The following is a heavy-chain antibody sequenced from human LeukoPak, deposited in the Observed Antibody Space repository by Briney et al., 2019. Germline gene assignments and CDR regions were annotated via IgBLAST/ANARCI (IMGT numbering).Heavy chain of an antibody. Sequence: GGSLRPSCAASGFTFSNYGMHWVRQAPGKGLEWVAVIWYDGSNKYYADSVKGRFTIPRDNSKNTLYLQLDSLRAEDTAVYYCARVAFWSGYAPANMDVWGKGTTVTVSS. V-gene: IGHV3-33*01. D-gene: IGHD3-3*01. J-gene: IGHJ6*03. CDR2: IWYDGSNK. CDR1: GFTFSNYG. CDR3: ARVAFWSGYAPANMDV.